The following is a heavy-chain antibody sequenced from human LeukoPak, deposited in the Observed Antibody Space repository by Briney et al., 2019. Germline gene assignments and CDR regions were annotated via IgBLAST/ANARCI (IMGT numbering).Heavy chain of an antibody. CDR2: IIGGAGST. CDR3: ARGSHGYYTY. Sequence: GGTLRLSCAASGFSFSSHGMSWVRQAPGKGLEWVSGIIGGAGSTYYADSVKGRFTISRDNSKNTLYLQMNSLSAEDTAVYYCARGSHGYYTYWGQGTLVTVSS. V-gene: IGHV3-23*01. D-gene: IGHD3-22*01. J-gene: IGHJ4*02. CDR1: GFSFSSHG.